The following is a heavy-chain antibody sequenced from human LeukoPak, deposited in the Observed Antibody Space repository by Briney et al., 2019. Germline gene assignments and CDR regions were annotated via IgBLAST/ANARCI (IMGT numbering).Heavy chain of an antibody. J-gene: IGHJ4*02. CDR3: TTGTWIQLWLADF. CDR2: IKSKTDGGTT. D-gene: IGHD5-18*01. V-gene: IGHV3-15*01. Sequence: GGSLRLSCAASGFTFSNAWMSWVRQAPGKGLEWVGHIKSKTDGGTTDYAAPVKGRFTISRDDSKNTLYQQMNSLKIEDTAVYYCTTGTWIQLWLADFWGQGTLVTVSS. CDR1: GFTFSNAW.